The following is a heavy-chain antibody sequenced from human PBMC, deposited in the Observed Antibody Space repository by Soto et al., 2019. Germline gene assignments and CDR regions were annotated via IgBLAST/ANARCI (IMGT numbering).Heavy chain of an antibody. J-gene: IGHJ4*02. Sequence: SGPTLVNPTQTLTLTCTFSGFSLSTSGVGVGWIRQPPGKALEWLALIYWDDDKRYSPSLKSRLTIPKDTSKNQVVLTMTNMDPVDTATYYCAHLRTYYYDSSGYFLSEYDQDRKYYFDYWGQGTLVTVS. CDR1: GFSLSTSGVG. D-gene: IGHD3-22*01. CDR2: IYWDDDK. V-gene: IGHV2-5*02. CDR3: AHLRTYYYDSSGYFLSEYDQDRKYYFDY.